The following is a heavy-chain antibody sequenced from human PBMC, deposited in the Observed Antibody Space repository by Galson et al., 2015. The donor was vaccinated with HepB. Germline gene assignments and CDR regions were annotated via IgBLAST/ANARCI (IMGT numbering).Heavy chain of an antibody. D-gene: IGHD3-10*01. V-gene: IGHV4-59*08. CDR2: IYYDGNT. Sequence: EPLSLTCTVSGASVIGYYWSWIRQPPGKGLQWIGYIYYDGNTNYNPSLKSRVTMSVDTSKNQFSLNLRSVTATDTAVYYCARHGFGSEDNVWGQGTLVAVSS. J-gene: IGHJ1*01. CDR3: ARHGFGSEDNV. CDR1: GASVIGYY.